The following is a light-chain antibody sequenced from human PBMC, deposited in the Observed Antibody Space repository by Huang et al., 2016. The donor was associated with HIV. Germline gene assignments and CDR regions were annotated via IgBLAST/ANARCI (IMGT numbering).Light chain of an antibody. J-gene: IGKJ1*01. CDR1: QNITQS. CDR2: TAS. CDR3: QQSFSVPRT. Sequence: DIQMTQSPPSLSASVGDRVTFTCRANQNITQSLNCYQQKPGKAPKLLIYTASTLESGVPSRFSGGGSGSRFTLNITNLQPEDFATYYCQQSFSVPRTFG. V-gene: IGKV1-39*01.